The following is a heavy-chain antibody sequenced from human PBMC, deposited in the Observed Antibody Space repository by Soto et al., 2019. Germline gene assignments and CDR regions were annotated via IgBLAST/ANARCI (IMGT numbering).Heavy chain of an antibody. Sequence: SETLSLTCTVSGGSITSSSYYWGWIRQPPGKGLKWIGGIYYSGRSYYNPSLKSRVTMSVDTSKNQFSLTLNSVTAADAAVFYCARQRTTVVTQAYFDHWGQGTLVTVSS. CDR2: IYYSGRS. CDR3: ARQRTTVVTQAYFDH. D-gene: IGHD4-17*01. V-gene: IGHV4-39*01. CDR1: GGSITSSSYY. J-gene: IGHJ4*02.